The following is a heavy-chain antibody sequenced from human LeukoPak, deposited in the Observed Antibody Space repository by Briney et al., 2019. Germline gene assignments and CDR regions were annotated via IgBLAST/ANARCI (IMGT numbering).Heavy chain of an antibody. V-gene: IGHV3-49*03. CDR2: IRSKAYGGTT. CDR3: TRDSPIAQMKNSPRYYFDY. D-gene: IGHD2/OR15-2a*01. J-gene: IGHJ4*02. CDR1: GFTFGDYA. Sequence: GGSLRLSCTASGFTFGDYAMSWFRQAPGKGLEWVGFIRSKAYGGTTEYAASVKGRFTISRDDSKSIAYLQMNSLKTEDTAVYYCTRDSPIAQMKNSPRYYFDYWGQGTLVTVSS.